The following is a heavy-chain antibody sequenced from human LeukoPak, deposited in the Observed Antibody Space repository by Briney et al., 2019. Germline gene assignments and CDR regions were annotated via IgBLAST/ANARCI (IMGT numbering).Heavy chain of an antibody. CDR3: AREGFWSNKANHLVTYYYYYMDV. CDR1: GYTFTSYA. J-gene: IGHJ6*03. D-gene: IGHD3-3*01. CDR2: INTNTGNP. V-gene: IGHV7-4-1*02. Sequence: ASVKVSCKASGYTFTSYAMNWVRQAPGQGLEWMGWINTNTGNPTYAQGFTGRFVFSLDTSVSTAYLQISSLKAEDTAVYYCAREGFWSNKANHLVTYYYYYMDVWGKGTMVTVSS.